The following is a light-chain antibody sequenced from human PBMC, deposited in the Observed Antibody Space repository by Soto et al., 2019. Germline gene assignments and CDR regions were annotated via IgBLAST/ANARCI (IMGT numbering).Light chain of an antibody. Sequence: ERMVTHSPATLSVPPLYRYTLXFRASQDVSSNLAWYQQKPGQAPRLLIYGAPTRATGTPARFSGSGSGTEFTLTISSLQSEDYAVYFCQQYIRWPLTFGGGTKVDIK. CDR1: QDVSSN. CDR3: QQYIRWPLT. J-gene: IGKJ4*01. CDR2: GAP. V-gene: IGKV3-15*01.